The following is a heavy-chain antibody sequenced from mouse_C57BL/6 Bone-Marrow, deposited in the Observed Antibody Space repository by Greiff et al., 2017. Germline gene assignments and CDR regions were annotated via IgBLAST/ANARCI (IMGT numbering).Heavy chain of an antibody. CDR2: ISNGGGST. V-gene: IGHV5-12*01. D-gene: IGHD2-4*01. CDR3: ARQRDDYPAWFAY. J-gene: IGHJ3*01. Sequence: EVKLVESGGGLVQPGGSLKLSCAASGFTFSDYYMYWVRQTPEKRLEWVAYISNGGGSTYYPDTVKGRFTISRDNAKNTLYLQMSRRKSEDTAMYYCARQRDDYPAWFAYWGQGTLVTVSA. CDR1: GFTFSDYY.